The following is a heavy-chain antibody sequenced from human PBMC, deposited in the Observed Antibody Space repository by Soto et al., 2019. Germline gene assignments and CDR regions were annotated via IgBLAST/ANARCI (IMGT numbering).Heavy chain of an antibody. CDR2: IYYRGST. J-gene: IGHJ4*02. CDR3: ASNSYGYTFDDY. CDR1: GGSSSSGDYY. D-gene: IGHD5-18*01. V-gene: IGHV4-30-4*01. Sequence: QVQLQESGPGLVKPSQTLSLTCTVSGGSSSSGDYYWRWIGQPPGRGLEWIGYIYYRGSTHYNPSLKCRVTISVDPSKNQFSLKPSSATAAATAVYYCASNSYGYTFDDYWGQGTLVTVSS.